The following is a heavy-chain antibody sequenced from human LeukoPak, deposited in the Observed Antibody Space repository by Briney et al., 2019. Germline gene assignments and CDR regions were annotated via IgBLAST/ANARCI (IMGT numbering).Heavy chain of an antibody. Sequence: GGSLRLSCAASGFTFSSYWMHWVRQAPGKGLVWVSRINSDGSSTSYADSVKGRFTISRDNAKNTLYLQMNSLRAEDTAVYYCARWVRGVIGLRFDPWGQGTLVTVSS. CDR2: INSDGSST. CDR3: ARWVRGVIGLRFDP. D-gene: IGHD3-10*01. V-gene: IGHV3-74*01. CDR1: GFTFSSYW. J-gene: IGHJ5*02.